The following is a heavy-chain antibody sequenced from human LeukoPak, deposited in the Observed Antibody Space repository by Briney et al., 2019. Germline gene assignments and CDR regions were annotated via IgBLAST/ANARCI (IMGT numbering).Heavy chain of an antibody. Sequence: PGGSLRLSCAAPGLTFSGSDIHCVRQASGKGLGSVGHIRSKTNNYATADAASVKGRFTFSRDDSKNTAYIQMNSLKTEDTAVYYCTRHNYDRSGYGAFDIWGQGTMVTVSS. CDR1: GLTFSGSD. CDR3: TRHNYDRSGYGAFDI. V-gene: IGHV3-73*01. D-gene: IGHD3-22*01. J-gene: IGHJ3*02. CDR2: IRSKTNNYAT.